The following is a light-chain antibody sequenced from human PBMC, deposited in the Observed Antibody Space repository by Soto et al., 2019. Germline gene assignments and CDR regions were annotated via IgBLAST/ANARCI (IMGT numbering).Light chain of an antibody. CDR2: HAS. V-gene: IGKV3-11*01. CDR1: HIISKF. Sequence: EIVLTQSPATLSLSPGERATLSCSASHIISKFLAWYQQKPGQSPRLLIYHASNRATGIPGRFSGSGSRTEFTLTISSLQSEDFAVYYCQQRSNWPPLTFGGGTKVDNK. J-gene: IGKJ4*01. CDR3: QQRSNWPPLT.